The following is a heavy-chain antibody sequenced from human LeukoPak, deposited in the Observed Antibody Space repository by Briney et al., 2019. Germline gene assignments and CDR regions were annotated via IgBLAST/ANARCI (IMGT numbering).Heavy chain of an antibody. CDR1: GGSFSGYY. D-gene: IGHD5-12*01. CDR2: INHSGSI. CDR3: AREVRSGYFYFDY. J-gene: IGHJ4*02. V-gene: IGHV4-34*01. Sequence: SETLSLTCTVYGGSFSGYYWSWIRQPPGRGLEWIGEINHSGSINYNPSLKSRVTISVDTSKNQFSLKLTSVTAADTAMYSCAREVRSGYFYFDYWGQGTLVTVSS.